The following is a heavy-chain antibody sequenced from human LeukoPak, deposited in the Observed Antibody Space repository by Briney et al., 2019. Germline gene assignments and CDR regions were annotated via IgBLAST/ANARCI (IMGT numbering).Heavy chain of an antibody. CDR3: ARVEKPRGWFGELSKEYYFDY. Sequence: PSETLSLTCTVSGGSISSSSYYWGWIRQPPGKGLEWIGSIYHSGSTYYNPSLKSRVTISVDTSKNQFSLKLSSVTAADTAVYYCARVEKPRGWFGELSKEYYFDYWGQGTLVTVSS. D-gene: IGHD3-10*01. CDR2: IYHSGST. J-gene: IGHJ4*02. CDR1: GGSISSSSYY. V-gene: IGHV4-39*07.